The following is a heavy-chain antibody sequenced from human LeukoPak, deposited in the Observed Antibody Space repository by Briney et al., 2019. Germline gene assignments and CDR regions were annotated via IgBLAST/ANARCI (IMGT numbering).Heavy chain of an antibody. J-gene: IGHJ4*02. CDR1: GGSISSYY. CDR3: ARDGYSYGYDY. Sequence: SETLSLTCTVYGGSISSYYWSWIRQPPGKGLEWIGYIYYSGSTNYNPSLKSRVTISVDTSKNQFSLKLSSVTAADTAVYYCARDGYSYGYDYWGQGTLVTVSS. D-gene: IGHD5-18*01. CDR2: IYYSGST. V-gene: IGHV4-59*01.